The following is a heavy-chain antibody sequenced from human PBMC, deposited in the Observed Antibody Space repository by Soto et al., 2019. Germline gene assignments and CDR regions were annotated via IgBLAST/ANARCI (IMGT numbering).Heavy chain of an antibody. CDR3: ARESGGSPHYGEHYGMDV. CDR2: IYYSGST. V-gene: IGHV4-59*01. D-gene: IGHD2-15*01. Sequence: LSLTCTVSGGSISSYYWSWIRQPPGKGLEWIGYIYYSGSTNYNPSLKSRVTISVDTSKNQFSLKLSSVTAADTAVYYCARESGGSPHYGEHYGMDVWGQGTTVTVSS. CDR1: GGSISSYY. J-gene: IGHJ6*02.